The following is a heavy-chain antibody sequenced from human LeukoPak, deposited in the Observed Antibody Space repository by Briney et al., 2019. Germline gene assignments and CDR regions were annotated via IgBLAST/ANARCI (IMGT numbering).Heavy chain of an antibody. CDR1: GYSINTGSF. Sequence: SETLSLTCTVSGYSINTGSFWGWIRQPPGKGLEWIGSIYHSGNTYYNPSLKSRVTISIDTSKNQFSLKLSSVTAADTAVYYCARQWSRRLDYWGQGTLVTVSS. J-gene: IGHJ4*02. CDR3: ARQWSRRLDY. V-gene: IGHV4-38-2*02. CDR2: IYHSGNT. D-gene: IGHD3-3*01.